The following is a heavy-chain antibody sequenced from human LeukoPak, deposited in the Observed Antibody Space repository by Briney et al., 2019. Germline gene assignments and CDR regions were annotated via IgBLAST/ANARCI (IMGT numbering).Heavy chain of an antibody. CDR2: ISGSGGST. Sequence: GGSLRLSCAASGFTFSSYAMSWVRQAPGKGPEWVSAISGSGGSTYYADSVKGRFTISRDNSKNTLYLQMNSLRAEDTAVYYCAKTIREYSGYDFRGFDDWGQGTLVTVSS. V-gene: IGHV3-23*01. CDR3: AKTIREYSGYDFRGFDD. J-gene: IGHJ4*02. D-gene: IGHD5-12*01. CDR1: GFTFSSYA.